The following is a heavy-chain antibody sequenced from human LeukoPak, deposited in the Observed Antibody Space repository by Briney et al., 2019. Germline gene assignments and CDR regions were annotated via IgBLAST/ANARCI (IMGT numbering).Heavy chain of an antibody. CDR1: GFSLTAGGVA. CDR2: IYWDDDK. Sequence: SGPTLVKPTQTLTLTCTFSGFSLTAGGVAVGWIRQPPGEALEWLALIYWDDDKRYRPSLKSRLTISKDTSKNQVVLTLTNMDTVDTATYYCTHLGPPGTYFFAYWGQGTLVTVSS. J-gene: IGHJ4*02. CDR3: THLGPPGTYFFAY. D-gene: IGHD1/OR15-1a*01. V-gene: IGHV2-5*02.